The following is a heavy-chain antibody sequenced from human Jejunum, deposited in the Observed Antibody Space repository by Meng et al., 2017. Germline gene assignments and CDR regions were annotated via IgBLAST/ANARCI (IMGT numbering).Heavy chain of an antibody. D-gene: IGHD1-26*01. V-gene: IGHV3-73*01. CDR1: GFTISDST. CDR2: MRTKTDSSAT. Sequence: GESLKISCVVSGFTISDSTMHWVRQASGEGMEWLGRMRTKTDSSATTYAASVKGRFTISRDDSKNTAYLHMNSLKTEDTAVYYCIGSIVGAVIGYWGQGSLVTVSS. CDR3: IGSIVGAVIGY. J-gene: IGHJ4*02.